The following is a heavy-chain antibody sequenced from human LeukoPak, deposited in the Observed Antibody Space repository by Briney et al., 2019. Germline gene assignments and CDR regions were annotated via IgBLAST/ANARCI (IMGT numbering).Heavy chain of an antibody. CDR1: GFTFSNAW. CDR2: ISGGGGST. CDR3: AKDLQQGNIVVVPAADAFDI. Sequence: GGSLRLSCAASGFTFSNAWMSWVRQAPGKGLEWVSAISGGGGSTYYADSVKGRFTISRDNSKNTLYLQMNSLRAEDTAIYYCAKDLQQGNIVVVPAADAFDIWGQGTMVTVSS. J-gene: IGHJ3*02. V-gene: IGHV3-23*01. D-gene: IGHD2-2*01.